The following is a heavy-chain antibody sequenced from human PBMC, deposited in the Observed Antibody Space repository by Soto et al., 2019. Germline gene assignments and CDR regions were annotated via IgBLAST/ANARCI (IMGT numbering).Heavy chain of an antibody. Sequence: SSETLSLTCTVSGGSISSGGYYWSWIRQHPGKGLEWIGYIYYSGSTYYNPSLKSRVTISVDTSKNQFSLKLSSVTAADTAVYYCARGGYYDSSGYYGYWGQGTLVTVSS. V-gene: IGHV4-31*03. CDR2: IYYSGST. D-gene: IGHD3-22*01. J-gene: IGHJ4*02. CDR3: ARGGYYDSSGYYGY. CDR1: GGSISSGGYY.